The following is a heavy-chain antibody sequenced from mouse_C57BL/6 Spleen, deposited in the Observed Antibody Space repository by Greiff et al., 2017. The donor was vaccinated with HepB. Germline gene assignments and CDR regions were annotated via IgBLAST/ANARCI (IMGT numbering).Heavy chain of an antibody. CDR2: IDPSDSET. CDR3: AREGTAQASDY. V-gene: IGHV1-52*01. D-gene: IGHD3-2*02. CDR1: GYTFTSYW. Sequence: QVHVKQPGAELVRPGSSVKLSCKASGYTFTSYWMHWVKQRPIQGLEWIGNIDPSDSETHYNQKFKDKATLTVDKSSSTAYMQLSSLTSEDSAVYYCAREGTAQASDYWGQGTTLTVSS. J-gene: IGHJ2*01.